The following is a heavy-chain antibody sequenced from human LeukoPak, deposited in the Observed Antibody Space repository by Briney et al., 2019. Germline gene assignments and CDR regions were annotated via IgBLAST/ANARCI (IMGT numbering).Heavy chain of an antibody. J-gene: IGHJ6*03. V-gene: IGHV1-18*04. CDR2: ISGYNGNT. CDR3: ARVVRGGPRYYTDV. D-gene: IGHD4-23*01. Sequence: ASVTVSFKASGYTFNIHGISWVRQAPGQGLEWMGWISGYNGNTNYGRKVQGRVNMTADTSTSTAYMELGSLRSDDTAVYYCARVVRGGPRYYTDVWGEGTTVIVSS. CDR1: GYTFNIHG.